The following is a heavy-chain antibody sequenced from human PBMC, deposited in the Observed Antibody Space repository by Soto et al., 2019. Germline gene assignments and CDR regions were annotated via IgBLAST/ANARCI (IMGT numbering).Heavy chain of an antibody. D-gene: IGHD5-12*01. J-gene: IGHJ5*02. Sequence: GGSLRLSCAASGFTFSNYVMYWVRQAPGKGLEWVSTISGSGSSTYYADSVKGRFTISRDNSKNTLYLQMNSLRDEDTAVYYCAKKAYEKWFDTWGQGTLVTVSS. CDR1: GFTFSNYV. CDR2: ISGSGSST. CDR3: AKKAYEKWFDT. V-gene: IGHV3-23*01.